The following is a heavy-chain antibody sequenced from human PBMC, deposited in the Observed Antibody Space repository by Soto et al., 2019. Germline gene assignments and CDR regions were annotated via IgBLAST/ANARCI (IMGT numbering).Heavy chain of an antibody. D-gene: IGHD3-10*01. CDR1: GFTFSSYD. CDR3: ARAQQDYGSGSYCFDY. Sequence: GGSLRLSCAASGFTFSSYDMHWVRQATGKGLEWVSDIGTAGDTYYPGSVKSRFTISRENAKNSLYLQMNSLRAEDTAVYYCARAQQDYGSGSYCFDYWGQGTLVTVSS. CDR2: IGTAGDT. J-gene: IGHJ4*02. V-gene: IGHV3-13*01.